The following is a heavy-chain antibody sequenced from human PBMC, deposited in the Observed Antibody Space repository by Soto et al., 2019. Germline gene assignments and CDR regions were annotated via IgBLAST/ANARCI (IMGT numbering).Heavy chain of an antibody. Sequence: SETLSLTCTVSGGSISSGGYYWSWIRQHPGKGLEWIGYIYYSGSTYYNPSLKSRVTISVDTSKNQFSLKLSSVTAADTAVYYCARIVGATSPYWFDPWGQGTLVTVS. J-gene: IGHJ5*02. CDR3: ARIVGATSPYWFDP. V-gene: IGHV4-31*03. D-gene: IGHD1-26*01. CDR2: IYYSGST. CDR1: GGSISSGGYY.